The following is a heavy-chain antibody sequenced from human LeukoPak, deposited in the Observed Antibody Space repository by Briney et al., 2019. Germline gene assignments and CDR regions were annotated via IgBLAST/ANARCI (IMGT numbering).Heavy chain of an antibody. D-gene: IGHD5-24*01. CDR1: GGSISSYY. CDR2: IYYSGST. Sequence: SETLSLTCTVSGGSISSYYWSWIRQPPGKGLEWIGYIYYSGSTNYNPSLKSRVTISVDTSKNQFSLKLSSVTAADTAVYYCASWPGRWLQMADNYWGQGTLVTVSS. CDR3: ASWPGRWLQMADNY. V-gene: IGHV4-59*01. J-gene: IGHJ4*02.